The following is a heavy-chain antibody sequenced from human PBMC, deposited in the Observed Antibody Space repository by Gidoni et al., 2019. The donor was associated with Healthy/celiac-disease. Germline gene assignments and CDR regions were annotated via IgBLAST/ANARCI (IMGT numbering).Heavy chain of an antibody. D-gene: IGHD3-10*01. CDR2: INHSGST. Sequence: QLQLQQWGAGLLKPSETLSLTCAVYGGSFSGYYWSWIRQPPGKGLEWIGEINHSGSTNYNPSLKSRVTISVDTSKNQFSLKLSSVTAADTAVYYCARGVTMVRGVMVWGQGTLVTVSS. V-gene: IGHV4-34*01. J-gene: IGHJ4*02. CDR1: GGSFSGYY. CDR3: ARGVTMVRGVMV.